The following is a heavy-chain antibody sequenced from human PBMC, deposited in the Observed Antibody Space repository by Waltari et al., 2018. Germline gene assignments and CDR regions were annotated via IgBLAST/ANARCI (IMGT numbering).Heavy chain of an antibody. D-gene: IGHD6-19*01. CDR1: GGSISSYY. Sequence: QVQLQESGPGLVKPSETLSLTCTVSGGSISSYYWSWIRQPAGKGLEWIGRIYTSGSTNYNPSRKSRVTMSVDTSKNQFSLKLSSVTAADTAVYYCAREEAVAGAYYYYYYMDVWGKGTTVTVSS. CDR2: IYTSGST. J-gene: IGHJ6*03. V-gene: IGHV4-4*07. CDR3: AREEAVAGAYYYYYYMDV.